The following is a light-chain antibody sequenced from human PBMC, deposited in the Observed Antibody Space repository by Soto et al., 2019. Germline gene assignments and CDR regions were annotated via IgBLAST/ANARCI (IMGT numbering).Light chain of an antibody. CDR3: CSYAPGSTWV. CDR1: NSDVGRYNL. Sequence: QSVLTQPASVSLSPGQSITISCTGTNSDVGRYNLVSWYQHHPGKAPKLVIYEANKRPSGISERFSVSKSGNTASLTISGLQAEDEGHYYCCSYAPGSTWVFGGGTKVTVL. V-gene: IGLV2-23*01. J-gene: IGLJ3*02. CDR2: EAN.